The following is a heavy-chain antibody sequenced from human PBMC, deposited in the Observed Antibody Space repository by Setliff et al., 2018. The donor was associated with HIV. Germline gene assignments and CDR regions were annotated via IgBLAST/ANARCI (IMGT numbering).Heavy chain of an antibody. Sequence: ASVKVSCKASGYTFTSYDINWGRQATGQGLEWMGWMNPNSGNTGYAQKFQGRVTMTEDTSTDTACMELSSLRSEDTAVYYCATNSGGNTIDAFDIWGQGTMVTVSS. CDR3: ATNSGGNTIDAFDI. V-gene: IGHV1-8*02. CDR1: GYTFTSYD. D-gene: IGHD2-15*01. J-gene: IGHJ3*02. CDR2: MNPNSGNT.